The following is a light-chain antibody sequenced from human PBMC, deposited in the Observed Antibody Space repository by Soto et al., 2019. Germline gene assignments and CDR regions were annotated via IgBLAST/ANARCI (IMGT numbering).Light chain of an antibody. CDR3: QLYGSSPPFT. CDR2: GAS. V-gene: IGKV3-20*01. CDR1: QSVSNSY. Sequence: EIVLTQSPGTLSLSPGDRATLSCRASQSVSNSYLAWYHQKPGQAPRLLIYGASVRATGIPDRFSGSGSGTDFTLPISRLEPEDFAVYYCQLYGSSPPFTFGPGTKVDIK. J-gene: IGKJ3*01.